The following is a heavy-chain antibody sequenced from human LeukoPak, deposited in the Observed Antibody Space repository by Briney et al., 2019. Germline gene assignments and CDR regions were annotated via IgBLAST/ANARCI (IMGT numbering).Heavy chain of an antibody. J-gene: IGHJ5*02. CDR1: GYSISSGYY. CDR2: IYHSGST. Sequence: SETLSLTCAVSGYSISSGYYWGWIRQPPGKGLEWIGSIYHSGSTYYNPSLKSRVTISVDTSKNQFSLKLSSVTAADTAVYYCARADYRDWFDPWGQGTLVTVSS. CDR3: ARADYRDWFDP. D-gene: IGHD4-11*01. V-gene: IGHV4-38-2*01.